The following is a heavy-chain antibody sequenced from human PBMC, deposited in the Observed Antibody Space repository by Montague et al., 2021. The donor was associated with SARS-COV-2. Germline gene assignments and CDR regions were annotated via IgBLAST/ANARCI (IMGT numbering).Heavy chain of an antibody. J-gene: IGHJ3*02. CDR1: GGSFSGYN. CDR2: INHSGST. Sequence: SETLSLTCAVYGGSFSGYNWSWIRQPPGKGLEWIGEINHSGSTNYNPSLKSRVTISVDTSKNQFSLKLSSVTAADTAVYYCAIPMVRGFSRAFDIWGQGTMVTVSS. CDR3: AIPMVRGFSRAFDI. V-gene: IGHV4-34*01. D-gene: IGHD3-10*01.